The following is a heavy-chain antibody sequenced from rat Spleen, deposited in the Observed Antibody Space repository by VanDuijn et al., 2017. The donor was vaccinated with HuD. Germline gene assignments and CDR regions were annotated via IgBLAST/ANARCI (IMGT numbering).Heavy chain of an antibody. Sequence: EVQLVESGGGLVQPGGSLKLSCAASGFTFSDYNMAWVRQAPKKGLEWVATISYDGSSTYYRDSVKGRFTISKDNAKSTLYLQMDSLRSEDTATYYCARRGYSYWYFDFWGPGTMVTVSS. V-gene: IGHV5-7*01. J-gene: IGHJ1*01. CDR1: GFTFSDYN. CDR2: ISYDGSST. CDR3: ARRGYSYWYFDF. D-gene: IGHD1-11*01.